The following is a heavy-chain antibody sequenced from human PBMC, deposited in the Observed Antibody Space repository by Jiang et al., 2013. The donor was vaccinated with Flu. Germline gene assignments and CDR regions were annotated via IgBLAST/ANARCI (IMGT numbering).Heavy chain of an antibody. J-gene: IGHJ4*02. Sequence: GPGLVKPSQTLSLACTVSGVSGGSISSGAYWWTWIRQLPGKGLEWIGYISYNGNTYYNPTLKNRLTISLDTSKNQFSLRLTSVTAADAAVYYCVRDKGAYSGIDYWGQGTLVTVSS. D-gene: IGHD1-26*01. CDR1: GGSISSGAYW. CDR3: VRDKGAYSGIDY. CDR2: ISYNGNT. V-gene: IGHV4-31*03.